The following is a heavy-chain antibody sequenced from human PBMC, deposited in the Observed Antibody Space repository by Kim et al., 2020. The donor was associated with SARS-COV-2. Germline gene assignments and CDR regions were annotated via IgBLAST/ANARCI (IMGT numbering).Heavy chain of an antibody. CDR3: ARDAILYLGYSYGYDY. CDR1: GFTFSSYS. J-gene: IGHJ4*02. V-gene: IGHV3-21*01. D-gene: IGHD5-18*01. CDR2: ISSSSSYI. Sequence: GGSLRLSCAASGFTFSSYSMNWVRQAPGKGLEWVSSISSSSSYIYYADSVKGRFTISRDNAKNSLYLQMNSLRAEDTAVYYCARDAILYLGYSYGYDYWGQGTLVTVSS.